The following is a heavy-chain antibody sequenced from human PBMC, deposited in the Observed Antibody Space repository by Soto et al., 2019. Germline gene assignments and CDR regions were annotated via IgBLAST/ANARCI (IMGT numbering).Heavy chain of an antibody. CDR3: AKDSSGYYSGAFDI. V-gene: IGHV3-30*18. J-gene: IGHJ3*02. CDR2: ISYDGSNK. CDR1: GFTFSSYG. D-gene: IGHD3-22*01. Sequence: PGGSLRLSCAASGFTFSSYGMHWVRQAPGKGLEWVAVISYDGSNKYYADSVKGRFTISRDNSKNTLYLQMSSLRAEDTAVYYCAKDSSGYYSGAFDIWGQGTMVTVSS.